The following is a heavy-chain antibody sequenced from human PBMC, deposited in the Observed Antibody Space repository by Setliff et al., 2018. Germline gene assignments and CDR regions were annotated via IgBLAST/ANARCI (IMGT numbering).Heavy chain of an antibody. CDR3: ARAIAAAPDPDY. CDR2: INEDGSQK. J-gene: IGHJ4*02. D-gene: IGHD6-13*01. CDR1: GFTFSNYW. V-gene: IGHV3-7*04. Sequence: PGGSLRLSCAASGFTFSNYWMTWVRQAPGKGLEWVANINEDGSQKPYVDSVKGRFTVSRDNAKNSLYLQMNSLRAEDTAVYYCARAIAAAPDPDYWGQGTLVTVSS.